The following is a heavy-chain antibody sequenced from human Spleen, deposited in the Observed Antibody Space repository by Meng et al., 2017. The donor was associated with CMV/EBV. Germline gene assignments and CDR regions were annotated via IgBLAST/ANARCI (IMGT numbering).Heavy chain of an antibody. Sequence: ASVKVSCKASGYSFTTYGISWVRQAPGQGPEWMGWISTHNGNTKYTQKVKGRVIMTTDTSTSTAYMELRSLRSEDTAVYYCAREDSSTHPKTNYYYSYGMDVWGQGTTVTVSS. CDR2: ISTHNGNT. D-gene: IGHD6-13*01. V-gene: IGHV1-18*01. CDR3: AREDSSTHPKTNYYYSYGMDV. J-gene: IGHJ6*02. CDR1: GYSFTTYG.